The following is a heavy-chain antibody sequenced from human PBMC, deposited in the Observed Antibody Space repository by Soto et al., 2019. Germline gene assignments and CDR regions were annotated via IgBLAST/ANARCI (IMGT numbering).Heavy chain of an antibody. CDR1: GFTFSSYA. J-gene: IGHJ6*02. Sequence: QVQLVESGGGVVQPGRSLRLSCAASGFTFSSYAMHWVRQAPGKGLGWGPFISYDGSNKYYADSVKGRFTISRDNSKNTLYLQMNSLRAEDTAVYYCARDNCSGGSCYFLYYGMDVWGQGTTVTVSS. CDR3: ARDNCSGGSCYFLYYGMDV. V-gene: IGHV3-30-3*01. CDR2: ISYDGSNK. D-gene: IGHD2-15*01.